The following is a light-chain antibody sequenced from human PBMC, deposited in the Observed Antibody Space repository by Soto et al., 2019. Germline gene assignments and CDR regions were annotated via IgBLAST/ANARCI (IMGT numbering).Light chain of an antibody. CDR1: QNIRDS. Sequence: DIQMAQSPSSLSASVGDRITITCRASQNIRDSLNWYQHKPGMAPQLMIFAASNLHSGVPSRFSVSGSGTDFTLTTSSLQPEDFATYYCQQTFGMFPWTFGQGTKVEMK. J-gene: IGKJ1*01. CDR2: AAS. CDR3: QQTFGMFPWT. V-gene: IGKV1-39*01.